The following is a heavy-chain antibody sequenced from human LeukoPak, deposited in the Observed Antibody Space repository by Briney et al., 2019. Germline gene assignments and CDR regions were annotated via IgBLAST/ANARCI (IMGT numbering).Heavy chain of an antibody. Sequence: SQTLSLTCTVSGGSISSGDYYWSCIRQPPGKGLEWIGYIYYSGSTYYNPSLKSRVTISVDTSKNQFSLKLSSVTAADTAVYYCARASSGSGYYYYGMDVWGKGTTVTVSS. CDR2: IYYSGST. D-gene: IGHD3-10*01. CDR3: ARASSGSGYYYYGMDV. CDR1: GGSISSGDYY. V-gene: IGHV4-30-4*01. J-gene: IGHJ6*04.